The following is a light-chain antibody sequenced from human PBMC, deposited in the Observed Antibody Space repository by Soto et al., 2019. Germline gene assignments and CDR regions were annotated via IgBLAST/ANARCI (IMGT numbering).Light chain of an antibody. Sequence: SYELTQPPSVSVAPGQTAPITCGGKNIGVKSVHWYQLRPGQAPVLVVYDDEDRPSGITERLSGSNSGNTANLTIARVEAGDEADYCCQVWDESSDHPGVFGTGTKVTVL. CDR1: NIGVKS. CDR3: QVWDESSDHPGV. CDR2: DDE. J-gene: IGLJ1*01. V-gene: IGLV3-21*02.